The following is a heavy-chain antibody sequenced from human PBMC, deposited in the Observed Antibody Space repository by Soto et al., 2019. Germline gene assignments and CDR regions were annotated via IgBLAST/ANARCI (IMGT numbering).Heavy chain of an antibody. CDR1: GGSISSSSYY. CDR3: ASYKGVAGTFYY. J-gene: IGHJ4*02. Sequence: PSETLSLTCTVSGGSISSSSYYWGWIRQPPGKGLEWIGSIYYSGSTYYNPSLKSRVTISVDTSKNQFSLKLSSVTAADTAVYYCASYKGVAGTFYYWGQGTLVTVSS. D-gene: IGHD6-19*01. CDR2: IYYSGST. V-gene: IGHV4-39*01.